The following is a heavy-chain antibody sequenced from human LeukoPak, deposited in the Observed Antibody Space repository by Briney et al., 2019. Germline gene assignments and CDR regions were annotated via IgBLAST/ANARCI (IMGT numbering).Heavy chain of an antibody. D-gene: IGHD6-13*01. CDR3: ARDAMSGSSWYVGEAWFDP. CDR2: IIPIFGTA. V-gene: IGHV1-69*06. J-gene: IGHJ5*02. CDR1: GGTFSSYA. Sequence: ASVKVSCKASGGTFSSYAISWVRQAPGQGLEWMGGIIPIFGTANYAQKFQGRVTITADKSTTTDYMELSSLRSEDTAVYYCARDAMSGSSWYVGEAWFDPWGQGTLVTVSS.